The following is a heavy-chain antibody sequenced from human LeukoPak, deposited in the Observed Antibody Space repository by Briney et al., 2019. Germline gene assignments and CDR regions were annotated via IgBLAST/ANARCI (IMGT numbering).Heavy chain of an antibody. CDR2: ISHDGSNK. J-gene: IGHJ4*02. Sequence: PGGSLRLSCAASGFTFSNYGMNWVRQAPGKGLEWVAVISHDGSNKHYGGSVKGRFTISRDSSKNTLFLQMNSLRVEDTAVYYCAKGIPGTTGLDYWGQGTLVTVSS. CDR3: AKGIPGTTGLDY. CDR1: GFTFSNYG. D-gene: IGHD1-20*01. V-gene: IGHV3-30*18.